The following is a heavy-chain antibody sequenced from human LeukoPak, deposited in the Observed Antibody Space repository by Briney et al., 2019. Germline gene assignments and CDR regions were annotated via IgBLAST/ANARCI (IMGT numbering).Heavy chain of an antibody. D-gene: IGHD4-17*01. J-gene: IGHJ5*02. V-gene: IGHV1-18*01. CDR2: ISAYNGNT. CDR1: GYTFTTYG. Sequence: ASVKVSCKASGYTFTTYGISWVRQSPGQGLEWMGWISAYNGNTNYAQKLQGRVTITTDTSTSTAYMELRSLRSDDTAVYYCARDSTVTTNWFDPWGQGTLVTVSS. CDR3: ARDSTVTTNWFDP.